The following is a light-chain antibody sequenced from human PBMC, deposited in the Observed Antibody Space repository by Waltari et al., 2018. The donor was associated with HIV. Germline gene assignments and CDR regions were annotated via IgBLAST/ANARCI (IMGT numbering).Light chain of an antibody. Sequence: QSVLTQPPSASGTPGQRVTISCSGSSSNIGSNYVFWYQQLPGTAPKLVIYRNNQRPSGVPDRFSGSKSGTSASLSGLRSEDEADYYCAAWDDSLRGLVFGGGTKLTVL. CDR3: AAWDDSLRGLV. CDR1: SSNIGSNY. CDR2: RNN. J-gene: IGLJ3*02. V-gene: IGLV1-47*01.